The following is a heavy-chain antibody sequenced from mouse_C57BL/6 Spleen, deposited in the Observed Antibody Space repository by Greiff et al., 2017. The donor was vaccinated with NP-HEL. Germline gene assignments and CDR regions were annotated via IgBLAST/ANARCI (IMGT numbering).Heavy chain of an antibody. CDR2: IYPGSGST. J-gene: IGHJ1*03. V-gene: IGHV1-55*01. D-gene: IGHD1-1*01. CDR1: GYTFTSYW. Sequence: QVQLQQPGAELVKPGASVKMSCKASGYTFTSYWITWVKQRPGQGLEWIGDIYPGSGSTNYNEKFKSKATLTVDTSSSTAYMQLSSLTSEDSAFYYCARGGDYYYGSSYDWYFDVWGTGTTVTVSS. CDR3: ARGGDYYYGSSYDWYFDV.